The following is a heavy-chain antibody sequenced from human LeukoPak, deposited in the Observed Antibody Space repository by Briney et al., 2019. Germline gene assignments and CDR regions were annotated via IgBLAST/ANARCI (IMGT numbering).Heavy chain of an antibody. Sequence: SETLSLTCSVSGDSISNGHYYWGWIRQPPGKGLEWLVTISSRGSTFYNPSLKSRVTISVDTSKNQISLNLSSVTASDTSLYYCARLNPLEHLFSFYFDSWGQGILATVCS. J-gene: IGHJ4*02. D-gene: IGHD3-3*01. V-gene: IGHV4-39*01. CDR1: GDSISNGHYY. CDR2: ISSRGST. CDR3: ARLNPLEHLFSFYFDS.